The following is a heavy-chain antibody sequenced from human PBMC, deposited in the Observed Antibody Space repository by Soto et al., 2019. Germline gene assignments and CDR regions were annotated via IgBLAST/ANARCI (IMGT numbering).Heavy chain of an antibody. CDR3: AKTLQRYNWNYWLDY. Sequence: EVQLLESGGGLVQPGGSLRLSCAASGFTFSSYAMNWVRQAPGKGLEWVSAISGSGGSTYYADSVKGRFTISRDNSKNTLYLQMNSLRAEDTAVYYCAKTLQRYNWNYWLDYWGQGTLVTVSS. CDR1: GFTFSSYA. D-gene: IGHD1-7*01. J-gene: IGHJ4*02. CDR2: ISGSGGST. V-gene: IGHV3-23*01.